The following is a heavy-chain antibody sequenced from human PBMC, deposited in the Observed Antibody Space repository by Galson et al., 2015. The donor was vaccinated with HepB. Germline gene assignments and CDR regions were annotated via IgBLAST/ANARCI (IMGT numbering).Heavy chain of an antibody. J-gene: IGHJ4*02. D-gene: IGHD6-19*01. V-gene: IGHV3-48*04. CDR2: ISTSSNTI. Sequence: SLRLSCAASGFTFSSYNMNWLRQAPGKGLEWVSYISTSSNTIYYADSVKGRFTISRDNAKNSLYLQMNGLRAEDTAVYYCARTYSSGWSDYWGQGTLVTVSS. CDR3: ARTYSSGWSDY. CDR1: GFTFSSYN.